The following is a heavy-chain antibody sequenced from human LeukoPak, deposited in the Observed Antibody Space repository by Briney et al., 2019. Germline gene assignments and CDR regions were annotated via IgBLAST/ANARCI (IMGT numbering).Heavy chain of an antibody. CDR1: GFTFSSYA. V-gene: IGHV3-30*04. CDR2: ISYDGSNK. CDR3: ARDTPARIVGATDYYFDY. D-gene: IGHD1-26*01. Sequence: AGGSLRLSCAASGFTFSSYAMHCVRQAPGKGLEWVAVISYDGSNKYYADSVKGRFTISRDNSKNTLYLQMNSLRAEDTAVYYCARDTPARIVGATDYYFDYWGQGTLATVSS. J-gene: IGHJ4*02.